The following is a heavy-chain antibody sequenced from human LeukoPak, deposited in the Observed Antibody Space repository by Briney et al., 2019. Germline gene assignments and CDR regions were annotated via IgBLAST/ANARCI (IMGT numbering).Heavy chain of an antibody. CDR3: SSQPAVLDLDC. CDR2: IKPDGSGK. J-gene: IGHJ4*02. D-gene: IGHD6-19*01. Sequence: GGSLRLSCAASGFAFSSYWMTWVRQAPGKGLEWVANIKPDGSGKNYVDSVKGRFTISRDNAKISLYLQMKGLRVEDTAVYYCSSQPAVLDLDCWGQGTLVTVSS. CDR1: GFAFSSYW. V-gene: IGHV3-7*01.